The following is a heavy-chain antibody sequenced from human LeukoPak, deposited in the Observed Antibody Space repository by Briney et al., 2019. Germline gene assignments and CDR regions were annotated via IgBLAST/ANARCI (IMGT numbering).Heavy chain of an antibody. CDR3: ARGSYYGILTGYYPFDY. J-gene: IGHJ4*02. D-gene: IGHD3-9*01. CDR1: GYTLTELS. CDR2: ITYDGSET. V-gene: IGHV3-30*04. Sequence: SCKVSGYTLTELSMHWVRQAPGKGLEWVAVITYDGSETYYADSVKGRFTISRDNSKNTLYLQMNSLRAEDTAVFYCARGSYYGILTGYYPFDYWGQGTLVTVSS.